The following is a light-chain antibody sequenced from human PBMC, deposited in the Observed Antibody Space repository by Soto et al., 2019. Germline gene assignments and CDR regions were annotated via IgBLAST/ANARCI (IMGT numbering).Light chain of an antibody. J-gene: IGKJ2*01. Sequence: EIVLWQSPGTLSLSPGERATLSCRASQSVTSTSLSWYQQKTGQAPRLLIYGAANRATGIPDRFSGRGSGTDFTLTISRLEPEDFAVYYCQLYGSSPMYTFGQGTTLELK. CDR3: QLYGSSPMYT. V-gene: IGKV3-20*01. CDR1: QSVTSTS. CDR2: GAA.